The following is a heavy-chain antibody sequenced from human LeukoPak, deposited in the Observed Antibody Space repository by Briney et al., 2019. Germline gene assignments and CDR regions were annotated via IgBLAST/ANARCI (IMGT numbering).Heavy chain of an antibody. V-gene: IGHV4-39*01. Sequence: SETLSLTCSVSGGSISSSSYCWGWVRQSPGKGLEWIGNIYHSGSTYYNPSLKSRVTMSTDTSKDQFSLKLSSVTAADTAIYYCARQLLNYFDSSGYPYFFAYWGQGTLVTGSS. CDR1: GGSISSSSYC. CDR3: ARQLLNYFDSSGYPYFFAY. CDR2: IYHSGST. D-gene: IGHD3-22*01. J-gene: IGHJ4*02.